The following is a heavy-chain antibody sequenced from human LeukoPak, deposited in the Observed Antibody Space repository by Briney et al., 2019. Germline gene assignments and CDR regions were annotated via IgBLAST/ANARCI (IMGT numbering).Heavy chain of an antibody. D-gene: IGHD1-26*01. CDR1: GFTFSSYS. Sequence: GGSLRLSCAASGFTFSSYSMNWVRQAPGKGLEWVSYISSSGSTIYYADSVKGRFTISRDNAKNSLYLQMNSLRAEDTAVYYCARDRVGVELLDMGEFDYWGQGTLVTVSP. CDR3: ARDRVGVELLDMGEFDY. CDR2: ISSSGSTI. J-gene: IGHJ4*02. V-gene: IGHV3-48*04.